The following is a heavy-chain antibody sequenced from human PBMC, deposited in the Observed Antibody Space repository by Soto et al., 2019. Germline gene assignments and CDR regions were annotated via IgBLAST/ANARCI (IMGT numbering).Heavy chain of an antibody. J-gene: IGHJ4*02. CDR1: GFTFSTSW. Sequence: HPGGSLRLSCAASGFTFSTSWMSWVRQAPGKGLEWVANINQDGSEKNYVDSVKGRFTISRDNAKNSLYLQMNSLRVEDTAVYYCARDPGPFDNWGQGTLDTVSS. CDR3: ARDPGPFDN. CDR2: INQDGSEK. V-gene: IGHV3-7*01.